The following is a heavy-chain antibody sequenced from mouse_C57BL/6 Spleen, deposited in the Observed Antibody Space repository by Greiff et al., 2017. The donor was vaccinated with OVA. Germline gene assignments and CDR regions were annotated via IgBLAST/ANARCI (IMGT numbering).Heavy chain of an antibody. CDR2: INYDGSST. J-gene: IGHJ2*01. V-gene: IGHV5-16*01. Sequence: DVKLVESEGGLVQPGSSMKLSCTASGFTFSDYYMAWVRQVPEKGLEWVANINYDGSSTYYLDSLKSRFIISRDNAKNILYLQMSSLKSEDTATYYCAREGLGRRGYFDYWGQGTTLTVSS. CDR3: AREGLGRRGYFDY. CDR1: GFTFSDYY. D-gene: IGHD4-1*01.